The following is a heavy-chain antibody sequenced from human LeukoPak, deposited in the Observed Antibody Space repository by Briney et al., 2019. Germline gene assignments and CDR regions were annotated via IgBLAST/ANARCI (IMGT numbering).Heavy chain of an antibody. CDR1: GGSISSYY. D-gene: IGHD3-3*01. J-gene: IGHJ4*02. CDR2: IYTSGST. CDR3: ARGSGDYDFWSGYHDVLDY. Sequence: SETLSLTCTVSGGSISSYYWSWIRQPAGKGLEWIGRIYTSGSTNYNPSLKSRVTMSVDTSKNQFSLKLSSVTAADTAVYYCARGSGDYDFWSGYHDVLDYWGQGTLVTVSS. V-gene: IGHV4-4*07.